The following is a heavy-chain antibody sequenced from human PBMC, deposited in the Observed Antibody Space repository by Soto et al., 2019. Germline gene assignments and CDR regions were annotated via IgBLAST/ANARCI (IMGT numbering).Heavy chain of an antibody. CDR2: ISWDGGST. CDR3: EKDGTTMQLVEAEYFQH. D-gene: IGHD6-6*01. CDR1: GFTFDDYT. V-gene: IGHV3-43*01. Sequence: GSLVPACAASGFTFDDYTIHWVRQAPGKGLEWVSLISWDGGSTYYADSVKARFTIYRDNSKNSLYLQMNSLRTEDTALYYCEKDGTTMQLVEAEYFQHWGQGTLVTVYS. J-gene: IGHJ1*01.